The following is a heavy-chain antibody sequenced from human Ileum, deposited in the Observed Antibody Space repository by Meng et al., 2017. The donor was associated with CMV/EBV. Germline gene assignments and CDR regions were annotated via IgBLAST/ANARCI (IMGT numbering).Heavy chain of an antibody. CDR3: AREGLDYAPGDY. CDR2: ISQGGTT. D-gene: IGHD2-2*01. V-gene: IGHV4-4*02. CDR1: GDSITSTKW. Sequence: CAVSGDSITSTKWWSWVRQPPEKGLEWIGEISQGGTTNYNPSLKSRVTISMDKSKNQFSLKLSSVTVADTAVYYCAREGLDYAPGDYWGQGTLVTVSS. J-gene: IGHJ4*02.